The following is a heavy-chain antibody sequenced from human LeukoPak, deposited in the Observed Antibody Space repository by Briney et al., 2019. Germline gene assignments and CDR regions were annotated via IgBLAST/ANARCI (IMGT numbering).Heavy chain of an antibody. J-gene: IGHJ6*02. CDR1: GGSISSSNW. V-gene: IGHV4-4*02. CDR2: IYHSGST. CDR3: ARDRTSTGPYYYYGMDV. Sequence: SGTLSLTCAVSGGSISSSNWWSWVRQPPGKGLEWIGEIYHSGSTNYNPSLKSRVTISVDKSENQFSLKLSSVTAADTAVYYCARDRTSTGPYYYYGMDVWGQGTTVTVSS. D-gene: IGHD2-2*01.